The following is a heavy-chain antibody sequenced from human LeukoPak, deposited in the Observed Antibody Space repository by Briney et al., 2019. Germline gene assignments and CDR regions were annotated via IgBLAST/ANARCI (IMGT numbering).Heavy chain of an antibody. Sequence: GGSLRLSCAASGFTFSVYYMSWIRQAPGKGLEWVSYISSSGSTIYYADSVKGRFTISRDNAKNSLYLQMNSLRAEDTAVYYCARVRYSYGEWGNNWFDPWGQGTLVTVSS. CDR3: ARVRYSYGEWGNNWFDP. J-gene: IGHJ5*02. D-gene: IGHD5-18*01. V-gene: IGHV3-11*01. CDR2: ISSSGSTI. CDR1: GFTFSVYY.